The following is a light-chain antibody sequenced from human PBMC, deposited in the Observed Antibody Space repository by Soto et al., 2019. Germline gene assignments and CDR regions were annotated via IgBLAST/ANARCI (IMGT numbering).Light chain of an antibody. V-gene: IGLV1-40*01. J-gene: IGLJ1*01. CDR1: SSNIGAGYD. CDR2: GNS. CDR3: QSYDSSLSGARV. Sequence: QSVLTQPPSVSGAPGQRVTISCTGSSSNIGAGYDVHWYQQLPGTAPKLLIYGNSNRPSGVPDRFSGSKSGTSASLAITGLQAEDEADYYCQSYDSSLSGARVFATGTKAIVL.